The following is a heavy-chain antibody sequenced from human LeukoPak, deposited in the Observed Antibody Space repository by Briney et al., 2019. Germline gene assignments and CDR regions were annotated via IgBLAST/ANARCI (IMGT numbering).Heavy chain of an antibody. CDR3: ARDAPIAAEYYYYYYGMDV. CDR2: IYYSGST. CDR1: GGSISSGGYY. J-gene: IGHJ6*02. Sequence: SETLSLTCTVSGGSISSGGYYWSWIRQHPGTGLEWIGYIYYSGSTNYNPSLKSRVTISVDTSKNQFSLKLSSVTAADTAVYYCARDAPIAAEYYYYYYGMDVWGQGTTVTVSS. D-gene: IGHD6-13*01. V-gene: IGHV4-61*08.